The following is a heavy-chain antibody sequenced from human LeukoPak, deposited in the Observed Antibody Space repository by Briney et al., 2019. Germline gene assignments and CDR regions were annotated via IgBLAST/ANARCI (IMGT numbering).Heavy chain of an antibody. J-gene: IGHJ4*02. CDR3: ARGSTGKGGDY. CDR1: GYTFTRHA. V-gene: IGHV1-18*01. CDR2: ISAYNGNT. D-gene: IGHD1-1*01. Sequence: ASVKVSCKSSGYTFTRHAVMRVRQARGQRLEWMGWISAYNGNTNYARKFQNRVIMTTDTSTTTAYLELTSLTSDDTAVYYCARGSTGKGGDYWGQGTLIAVSS.